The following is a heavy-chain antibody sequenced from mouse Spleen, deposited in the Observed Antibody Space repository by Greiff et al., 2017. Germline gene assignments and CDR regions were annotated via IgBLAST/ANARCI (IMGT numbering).Heavy chain of an antibody. D-gene: IGHD1-1*01. Sequence: DVKLVESGGGLVKPGGSLKLSCAASGFTFSSYAMSWVRQTPEKRLEWVATISDGGSYTYYQDNVKGRFTITIDNAKNNLYLQMSHMKSEDTAMYYYSRDGLLRNAMDYWGQGTSVTVSS. CDR1: GFTFSSYA. CDR3: SRDGLLRNAMDY. CDR2: ISDGGSYT. V-gene: IGHV5-4*01. J-gene: IGHJ4*01.